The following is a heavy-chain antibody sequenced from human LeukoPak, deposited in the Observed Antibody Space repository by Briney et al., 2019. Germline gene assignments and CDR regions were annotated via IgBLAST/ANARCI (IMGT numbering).Heavy chain of an antibody. Sequence: ASVKVSCKASGGTFSSYAISWVRQAPGQGLEWMGGIIPIFGTANYAQKFQGRVTITADESTSTAYMELSSLRSEDTAVYYCARDIEGKAGREDYWGQGTLVTVSS. CDR2: IIPIFGTA. V-gene: IGHV1-69*13. CDR1: GGTFSSYA. D-gene: IGHD6-19*01. CDR3: ARDIEGKAGREDY. J-gene: IGHJ4*02.